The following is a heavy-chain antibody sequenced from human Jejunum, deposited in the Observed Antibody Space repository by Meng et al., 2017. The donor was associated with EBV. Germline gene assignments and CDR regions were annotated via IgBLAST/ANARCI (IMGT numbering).Heavy chain of an antibody. V-gene: IGHV4-34*01. D-gene: IGHD1-14*01. CDR2: ISDNEGT. Sequence: QVHLHQGGDGLLEPSETLSIICAVYDGFFGGYYWSWIRQPPGKGLEGIGEISDNEGTKYNPSLKSRVTVSLDTSKNQFSLRLSSVTAADTALYYCARGPDHSKQSYWGQGTLVTVSS. CDR1: DGFFGGYY. J-gene: IGHJ4*02. CDR3: ARGPDHSKQSY.